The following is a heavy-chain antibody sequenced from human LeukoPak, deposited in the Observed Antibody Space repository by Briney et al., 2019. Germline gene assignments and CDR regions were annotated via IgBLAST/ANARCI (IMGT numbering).Heavy chain of an antibody. Sequence: SETLSLTCTVSGVSISSGDYYWSWIRQPPGKGLEWIGYIYYSGSTYYNPSLKSRVTISVDTSKNQFSLKLSSVTAADTAVYYCARDYYDSSGYHGLDYWGQGTLVTVSS. CDR3: ARDYYDSSGYHGLDY. CDR1: GVSISSGDYY. V-gene: IGHV4-30-4*01. J-gene: IGHJ4*02. D-gene: IGHD3-22*01. CDR2: IYYSGST.